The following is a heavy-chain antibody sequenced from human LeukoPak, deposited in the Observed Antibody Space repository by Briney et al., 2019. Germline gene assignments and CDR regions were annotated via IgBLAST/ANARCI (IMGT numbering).Heavy chain of an antibody. J-gene: IGHJ4*02. CDR2: ISGSGGST. V-gene: IGHV3-23*01. D-gene: IGHD6-19*01. CDR1: GFTFSSYA. CDR3: AKGRAGGLCSSGWYESDY. Sequence: GGSLRLSCAASGFTFSSYAMSWVRQAPGKGLEWVSAISGSGGSTYYADSVKGRFTISRDNSKNTLYLQMNSLRAEDTAVYYCAKGRAGGLCSSGWYESDYWGQGTLVAVSS.